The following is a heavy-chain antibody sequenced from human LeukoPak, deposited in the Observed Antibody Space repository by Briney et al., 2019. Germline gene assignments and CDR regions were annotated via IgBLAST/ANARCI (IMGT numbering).Heavy chain of an antibody. CDR3: TRDTVRVPATTIPFDY. D-gene: IGHD4-17*01. V-gene: IGHV3-30*04. CDR2: ISYDGSEK. Sequence: GGSLRLSCAASGFTFSSYAMNWVRQAPGKGLEWVAIISYDGSEKSYADSVKGRFTISRDNSKNTLYLQMNSLRTEDTAVYYCTRDTVRVPATTIPFDYWGQGTLVTVSS. J-gene: IGHJ4*02. CDR1: GFTFSSYA.